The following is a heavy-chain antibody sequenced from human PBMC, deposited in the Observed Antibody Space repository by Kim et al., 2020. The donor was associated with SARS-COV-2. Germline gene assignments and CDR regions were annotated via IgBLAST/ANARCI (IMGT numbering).Heavy chain of an antibody. D-gene: IGHD3-22*01. V-gene: IGHV1-8*01. CDR3: ARDSNFYDSSGYYFNWFDP. CDR2: MNPNSGNT. J-gene: IGHJ5*02. Sequence: ASVKVSCKASGYTFTSYDINWVRQATGQGLEWMGWMNPNSGNTGYAQKFQGRVTMTRNTSISTAYMELSSLRSEDTAVYYCARDSNFYDSSGYYFNWFDPWGQGTLVTVSS. CDR1: GYTFTSYD.